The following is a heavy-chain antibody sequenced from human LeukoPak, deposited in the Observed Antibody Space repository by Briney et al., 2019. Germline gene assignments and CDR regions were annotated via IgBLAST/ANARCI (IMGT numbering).Heavy chain of an antibody. CDR2: IYSNGST. V-gene: IGHV4-4*07. J-gene: IGHJ3*02. Sequence: PSETLSLTCTVPGDSINYYYWSWIRQPAGKGLEWIGRIYSNGSTNYNPSLKSRVTMSVDTSKNQFSLELSSVTAADTAVYYCARDPITSVTDAFDIWGQGTMVTVSS. CDR3: ARDPITSVTDAFDI. CDR1: GDSINYYY. D-gene: IGHD3-10*01.